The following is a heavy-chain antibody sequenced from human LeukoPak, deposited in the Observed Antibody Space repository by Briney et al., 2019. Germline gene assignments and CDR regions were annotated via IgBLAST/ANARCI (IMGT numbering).Heavy chain of an antibody. J-gene: IGHJ4*02. CDR1: GYSFTSYW. V-gene: IGHV5-51*01. D-gene: IGHD2-15*01. Sequence: GESLKISCKGPGYSFTSYWIGWVRQMPGKGLEWMGIIYPGDSDTRYSPSFQGQVTISADKSISTAYLQWSSLKASDSAMYYCARLAGYCSGDSCFATYCFDYWGQGTLVTVSS. CDR3: ARLAGYCSGDSCFATYCFDY. CDR2: IYPGDSDT.